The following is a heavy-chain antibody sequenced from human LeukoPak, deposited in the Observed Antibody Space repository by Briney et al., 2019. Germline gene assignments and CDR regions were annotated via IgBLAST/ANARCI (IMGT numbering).Heavy chain of an antibody. CDR3: AKDQGFYDFDY. D-gene: IGHD3-16*01. V-gene: IGHV3-30-3*01. CDR2: ISYHGSTK. CDR1: GFTFSTYV. Sequence: PGGSLRLSCAASGFTFSTYVMNWVRQAPGKGLEWVAGISYHGSTKYYADSVKGRFTMYRDNSKNTLYLQMNSLRAEDTAVYYCAKDQGFYDFDYWGQGTLVTVSS. J-gene: IGHJ4*02.